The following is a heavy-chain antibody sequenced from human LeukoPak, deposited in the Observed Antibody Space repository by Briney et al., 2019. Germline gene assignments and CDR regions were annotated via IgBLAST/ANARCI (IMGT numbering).Heavy chain of an antibody. J-gene: IGHJ4*02. Sequence: PGRSLRLSCAASGFTFSSYGMHWVRQAPGKGLEWVAVIWYDGSNKYYADSVKGRFTISRDNSKNTLYLQMNSLRAEDTAVYYCAKSDSSGYYYAEGGSFDYWGQGTLATVSS. V-gene: IGHV3-33*06. D-gene: IGHD3-22*01. CDR1: GFTFSSYG. CDR2: IWYDGSNK. CDR3: AKSDSSGYYYAEGGSFDY.